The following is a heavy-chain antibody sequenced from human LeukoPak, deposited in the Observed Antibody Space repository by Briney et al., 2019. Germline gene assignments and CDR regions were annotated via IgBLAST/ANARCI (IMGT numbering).Heavy chain of an antibody. V-gene: IGHV3-48*04. CDR3: ARVMVNPYSSGWYAFDY. J-gene: IGHJ4*02. Sequence: PGGSLRLSCEASEFTFSSYSMNWVRQAPGKGLEWVSYISSSSSTIPYADSVKGRFTISRDNAKNSLYLQMNSLRAEDTAVYYCARVMVNPYSSGWYAFDYWGQGTLVTVSS. D-gene: IGHD6-19*01. CDR2: ISSSSSTI. CDR1: EFTFSSYS.